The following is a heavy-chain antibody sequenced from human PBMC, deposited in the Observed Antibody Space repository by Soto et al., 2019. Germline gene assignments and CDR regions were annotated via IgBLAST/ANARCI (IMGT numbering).Heavy chain of an antibody. V-gene: IGHV3-23*01. CDR1: GFTFSSYA. Sequence: PGGSLRLSCAASGFTFSSYAMSWVRQAPGKGLEWVSAISGSGGSTYYADSVKGRFTISRDNSKNTPYLQMKSLRAEDTAVYYWAKSRSVAYWGGDCYHPMFAYYYYYMAVGAKGTTVTVSS. CDR2: ISGSGGST. D-gene: IGHD2-21*01. CDR3: AKSRSVAYWGGDCYHPMFAYYYYYMAV. J-gene: IGHJ6*03.